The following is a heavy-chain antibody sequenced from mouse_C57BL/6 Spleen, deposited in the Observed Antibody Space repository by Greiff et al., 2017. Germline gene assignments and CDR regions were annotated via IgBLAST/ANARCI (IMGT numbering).Heavy chain of an antibody. CDR1: GYTFTSYG. CDR3: ARGDNYDAMDY. V-gene: IGHV1-81*01. D-gene: IGHD1-3*01. J-gene: IGHJ4*01. Sequence: QVHVKQSGAELARPGASVKLSCKASGYTFTSYGISWVKQRTGQGLEWIGEIYPRSGNTYYNEKFKGKATLTADKSSSTAYMELRSLTSEDSAVYFCARGDNYDAMDYWGQGTSVTVSS. CDR2: IYPRSGNT.